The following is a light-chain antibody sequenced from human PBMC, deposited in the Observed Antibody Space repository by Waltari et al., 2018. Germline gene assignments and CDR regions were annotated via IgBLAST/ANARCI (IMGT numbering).Light chain of an antibody. CDR2: EVS. Sequence: QSALTQPASVSASPGQSITISCTGTSSDVGGYNYVSWFQQHSGRAPKFIIYEVSNRPSGVSNRFSGSKSGNTASLTISGLQAEDEANYFCSSYTTSGSWVFGGGTKLTVL. CDR3: SSYTTSGSWV. CDR1: SSDVGGYNY. V-gene: IGLV2-14*03. J-gene: IGLJ3*02.